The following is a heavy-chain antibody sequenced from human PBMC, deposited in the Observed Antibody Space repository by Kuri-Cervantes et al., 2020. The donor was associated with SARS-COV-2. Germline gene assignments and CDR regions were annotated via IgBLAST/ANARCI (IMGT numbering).Heavy chain of an antibody. CDR2: FNTYTGNP. Sequence: ASVKVSCKASGYSFTTYGMNWVPQAPGQGLEWMGWFNTYTGNPTYAQGSTGRFVFSMDTSASITFMQISSLKAEDMAMYYCARELTYYDFWSGYSPAYYFDYWGQGTLVTVSS. CDR3: ARELTYYDFWSGYSPAYYFDY. V-gene: IGHV7-81*01. D-gene: IGHD3-3*01. J-gene: IGHJ4*02. CDR1: GYSFTTYG.